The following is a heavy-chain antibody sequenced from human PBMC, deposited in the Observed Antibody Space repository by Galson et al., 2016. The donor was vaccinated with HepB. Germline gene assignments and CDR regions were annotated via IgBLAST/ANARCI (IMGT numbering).Heavy chain of an antibody. Sequence: SVKVSCKASGYSFTNYGISWARQAPGQGLEWMGWISTYNGNTNYAQKLQGRVTMTTDTSMSTAYMELRSLRSDDTAVYDCARERGNYHYFDYWGQGTLVTVSS. CDR3: ARERGNYHYFDY. CDR2: ISTYNGNT. D-gene: IGHD1-7*01. CDR1: GYSFTNYG. J-gene: IGHJ4*02. V-gene: IGHV1-18*01.